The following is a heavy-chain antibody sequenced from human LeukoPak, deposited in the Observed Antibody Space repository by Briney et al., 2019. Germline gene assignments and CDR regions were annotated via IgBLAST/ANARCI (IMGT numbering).Heavy chain of an antibody. CDR3: AKEKAWVEELFDY. V-gene: IGHV3-23*01. D-gene: IGHD1-7*01. CDR1: GFTFSSYA. Sequence: PGGSLRLSCAASGFTFSSYAMSWVRQAPGKGLEWVSPISGSGGSTYYAASVKGRITTASANTKNTPYQQMNSLGAEETAEYYCAKEKAWVEELFDYWGQGTLVSVSS. CDR2: ISGSGGST. J-gene: IGHJ4*02.